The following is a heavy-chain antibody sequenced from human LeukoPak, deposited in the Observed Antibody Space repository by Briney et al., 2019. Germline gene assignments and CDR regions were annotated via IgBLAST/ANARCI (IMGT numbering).Heavy chain of an antibody. V-gene: IGHV1-18*01. Sequence: ASVKVSCKASGYTFTSYGISWVRQAPGQGLESMGWISAYNGNTNYAQKLQGRVTMTTDTSTSTAYMELRSLRSDDTAVYYCARDLIAVAGGVGNYWGQGTLVTVSS. CDR3: ARDLIAVAGGVGNY. CDR2: ISAYNGNT. D-gene: IGHD6-19*01. CDR1: GYTFTSYG. J-gene: IGHJ4*02.